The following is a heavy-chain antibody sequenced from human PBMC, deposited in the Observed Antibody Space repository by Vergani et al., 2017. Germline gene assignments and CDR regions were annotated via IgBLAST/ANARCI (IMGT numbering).Heavy chain of an antibody. CDR1: GFTFSSFV. V-gene: IGHV3-23*01. D-gene: IGHD6-13*01. J-gene: IGHJ4*02. CDR3: AKAAGTSSWYDHYYFDF. Sequence: EVQLLESGGDLIQPGGSLRLSCVASGFTFSSFVMSWVRQAPGKGLEWVSTISGSAVSTYYADSVKGRFTISRDNSKNTLYLQMNSLRAEDTAVYSCAKAAGTSSWYDHYYFDFWGQGNLVTVSS. CDR2: ISGSAVST.